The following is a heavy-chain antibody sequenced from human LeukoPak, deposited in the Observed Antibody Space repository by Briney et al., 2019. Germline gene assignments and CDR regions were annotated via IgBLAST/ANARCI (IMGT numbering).Heavy chain of an antibody. J-gene: IGHJ4*02. CDR3: ARDPYYYDSSGYPGGY. Sequence: KPGGSLRLSCAASGFTFSSYSMNWVRQAPGKGLEWVSSISSSSSYIYYADSVKGRFTISRDKAKNSLYLQMNSLRAEDTAVYYCARDPYYYDSSGYPGGYWGQGTLVTVSS. D-gene: IGHD3-22*01. CDR2: ISSSSSYI. V-gene: IGHV3-21*01. CDR1: GFTFSSYS.